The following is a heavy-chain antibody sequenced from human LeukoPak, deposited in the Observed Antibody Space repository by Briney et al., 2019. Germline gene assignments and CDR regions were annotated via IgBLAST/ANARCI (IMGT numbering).Heavy chain of an antibody. V-gene: IGHV3-7*01. CDR3: ARDRPGVEMATIDYYFDY. J-gene: IGHJ4*02. CDR1: GFTCSSYW. D-gene: IGHD5-24*01. Sequence: GGSLRLSCAASGFTCSSYWMTWVRQAPGKGLEWVANIKQDGSDNYYVDSVRGRFIISRDNAKNSLYLQMNSLRAEDTAVYYCARDRPGVEMATIDYYFDYWGQGTPVTVST. CDR2: IKQDGSDN.